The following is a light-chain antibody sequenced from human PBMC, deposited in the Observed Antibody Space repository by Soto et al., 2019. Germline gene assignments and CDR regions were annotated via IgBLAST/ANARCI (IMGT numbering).Light chain of an antibody. J-gene: IGKJ1*01. CDR3: QQYNSYRWT. CDR1: HNIFIW. V-gene: IGKV1-5*01. Sequence: DIQMTQSPSTLSASVGDTVTITCRASHNIFIWLAWYQHKPGKAPKLLIFDASSLHAGVPSRFSGSKSGTEFTLTISSLQPDDFATYYCQQYNSYRWTFGQGTKWIS. CDR2: DAS.